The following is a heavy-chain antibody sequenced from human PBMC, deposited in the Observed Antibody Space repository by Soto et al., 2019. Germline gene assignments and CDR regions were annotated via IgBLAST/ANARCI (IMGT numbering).Heavy chain of an antibody. J-gene: IGHJ4*02. CDR1: GYTFIDYY. Sequence: ASVKVSCKASGYTFIDYYMHWVRQAPGQGFEWMGRISPRSGGTNYAQKFQGRVTMTWDTSLNTAYMELSSLISEDTAVYYCARPAGYISDCYYFDLWGQGTLVTVSS. D-gene: IGHD2-21*02. CDR2: ISPRSGGT. CDR3: ARPAGYISDCYYFDL. V-gene: IGHV1-2*02.